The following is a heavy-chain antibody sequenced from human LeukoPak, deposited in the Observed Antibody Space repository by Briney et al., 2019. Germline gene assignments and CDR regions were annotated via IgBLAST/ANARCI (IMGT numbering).Heavy chain of an antibody. J-gene: IGHJ4*02. CDR2: INTGNGNT. CDR1: GYTFTSYA. V-gene: IGHV1-3*04. D-gene: IGHD2-21*02. CDR3: ARNTETAIPLPYYFDY. Sequence: GASVKVSCKASGYTFTSYAMHWVRRAPGQRLECMGCINTGNGNTKYSQKFQGRVTITRDTSASTAYMGLSSLRSEDTAVYYCARNTETAIPLPYYFDYWGQGTLVTVSS.